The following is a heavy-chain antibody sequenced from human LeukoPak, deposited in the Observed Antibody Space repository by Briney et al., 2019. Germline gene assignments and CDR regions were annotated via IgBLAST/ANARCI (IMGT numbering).Heavy chain of an antibody. V-gene: IGHV3-30-3*01. CDR2: ISYDGSNK. CDR3: ATPTLEFSGWYFAEGTLVY. CDR1: GFTFSSYA. Sequence: GGSLRLSCAASGFTFSSYAMHWVRQAPGKGLEWVAVISYDGSNKYYADSVKGRFTISRDNSKNTLYLQMNSLRAEDTAVYYCATPTLEFSGWYFAEGTLVYWGQGTLVTVSS. J-gene: IGHJ4*02. D-gene: IGHD6-19*01.